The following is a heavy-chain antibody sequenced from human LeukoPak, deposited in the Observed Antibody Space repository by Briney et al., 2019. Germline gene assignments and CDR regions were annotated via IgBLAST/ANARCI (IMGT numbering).Heavy chain of an antibody. CDR2: IYPGDSDT. CDR3: ARHLSSTGGCCYVDY. V-gene: IGHV5-51*01. J-gene: IGHJ4*02. D-gene: IGHD2-2*01. CDR1: GYSFTTYW. Sequence: GESLKISCTTSGYSFTTYWIGWVRQVAGKDLEWMGIIYPGDSDTRYSPFFEGQVTISADKSTSTAYLQWSSLKASDTATYYCARHLSSTGGCCYVDYWGQGTLVTVSS.